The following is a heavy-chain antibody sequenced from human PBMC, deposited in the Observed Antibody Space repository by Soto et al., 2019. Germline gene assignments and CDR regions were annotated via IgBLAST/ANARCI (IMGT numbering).Heavy chain of an antibody. CDR1: GGSISSYY. Sequence: QVQLQESGPGLVKPSETLSLTCTVSGGSISSYYWSWIRQPAGKGLEWIGRIYTSGSTNYNPSLKSRVTMSVDTSKNQFSLKLSSVTAADTAVYYCAREQLVDVSERLWDYYGMDVWGQGTTVTVSS. CDR3: AREQLVDVSERLWDYYGMDV. D-gene: IGHD6-6*01. V-gene: IGHV4-4*07. CDR2: IYTSGST. J-gene: IGHJ6*02.